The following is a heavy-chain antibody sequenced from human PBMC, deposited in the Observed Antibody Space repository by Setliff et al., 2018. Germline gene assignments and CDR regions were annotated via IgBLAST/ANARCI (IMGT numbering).Heavy chain of an antibody. J-gene: IGHJ4*02. CDR1: GYTLTELS. Sequence: ASVKVSCKVSGYTLTELSRHWVRQAPGQGLEWMGVINPGDGETIYAQKFQGRVTMTGDTSTDTAYMELSSLRAEDTAVYYCARDGGEYWGQGTLVTVSS. D-gene: IGHD3-3*01. CDR2: INPGDGET. CDR3: ARDGGEY. V-gene: IGHV1-24*01.